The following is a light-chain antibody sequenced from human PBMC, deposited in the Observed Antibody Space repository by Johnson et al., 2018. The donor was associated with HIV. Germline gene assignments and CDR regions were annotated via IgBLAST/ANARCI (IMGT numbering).Light chain of an antibody. CDR1: SSNIGNNY. CDR2: DNH. CDR3: GTWDTSLSVYV. V-gene: IGLV1-51*01. J-gene: IGLJ1*01. Sequence: QSVLTQPPSVSAAPGQKVTISCSGSSSNIGNNYVSWYQQLPGTAPKLLIYDNHKLPSGIPDRFSGSTSGTSVTLAITGLQTGDEADYYCGTWDTSLSVYVFRTGTKVTVL.